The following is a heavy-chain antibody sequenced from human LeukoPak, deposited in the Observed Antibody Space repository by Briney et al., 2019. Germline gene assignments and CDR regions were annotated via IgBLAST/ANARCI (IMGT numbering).Heavy chain of an antibody. Sequence: GGSLRLSCAASGFSVNTYTMYWVRQAPGKGLEWVSGISGSGDSTYYADSVKGRFTISRDNSKNTLYLQMNSLRAEDTAVYYCARKYSGIGYAFDIWGQGTMVTVSS. CDR1: GFSVNTYT. CDR2: ISGSGDST. D-gene: IGHD1-26*01. V-gene: IGHV3-23*01. CDR3: ARKYSGIGYAFDI. J-gene: IGHJ3*02.